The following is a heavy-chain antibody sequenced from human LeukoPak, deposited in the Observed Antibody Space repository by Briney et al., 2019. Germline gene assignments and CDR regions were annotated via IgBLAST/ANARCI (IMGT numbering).Heavy chain of an antibody. J-gene: IGHJ4*02. CDR3: AKELRFHGDYFDY. V-gene: IGHV3-21*01. Sequence: GGSLRLSCAASGFTFRNYNMNWVRQAPGKGLEWVSSINSSSGYIYYADSVKGRFTISRDNAKNSLYLQMNSLRAEDTAVYYCAKELRFHGDYFDYWGQGTLVTVSS. D-gene: IGHD2-21*01. CDR1: GFTFRNYN. CDR2: INSSSGYI.